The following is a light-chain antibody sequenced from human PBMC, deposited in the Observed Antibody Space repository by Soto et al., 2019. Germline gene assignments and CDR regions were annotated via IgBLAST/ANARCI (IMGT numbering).Light chain of an antibody. CDR2: EVS. V-gene: IGLV2-14*01. CDR3: GSYTSSSNYV. CDR1: IHYDF. Sequence: QSALTQPASVSGSPGQSITISCTGYIHYDFVSWYQQHPGTAPKLVIYEVSNRPSGTSDRFSGSKSGHTASLTISGLQTEDEAVYYWGSYTSSSNYVFGTGTKLTVL. J-gene: IGLJ1*01.